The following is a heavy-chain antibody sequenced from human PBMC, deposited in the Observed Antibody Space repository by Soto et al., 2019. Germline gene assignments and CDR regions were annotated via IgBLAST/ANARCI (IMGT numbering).Heavy chain of an antibody. J-gene: IGHJ5*02. D-gene: IGHD3-10*01. Sequence: XSVKVSCKASGYTFTSYGISWVREAPGQGLEWMGWISAYNGNTNYAQKLQGRVTMTTDTSTSTAYMELRSLRSDDTAVYYCARAPYYNVSWFDPWGQGTLVTVSS. CDR2: ISAYNGNT. CDR3: ARAPYYNVSWFDP. CDR1: GYTFTSYG. V-gene: IGHV1-18*01.